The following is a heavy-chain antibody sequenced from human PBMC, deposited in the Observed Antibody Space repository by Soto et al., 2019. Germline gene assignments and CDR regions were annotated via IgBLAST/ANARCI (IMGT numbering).Heavy chain of an antibody. CDR1: GFNFTNHW. V-gene: IGHV3-74*01. Sequence: VGSLRLSCAASGFNFTNHWMHWVRQAPGKGLVWVSRITSDGKSKAYAESVKGRFAISRDNAKNTVYLQMNGLTVEDTAVYYCARESGDWPLNWFDPWGQGTLVTVSS. CDR2: ITSDGKSK. CDR3: ARESGDWPLNWFDP. D-gene: IGHD2-21*02. J-gene: IGHJ5*02.